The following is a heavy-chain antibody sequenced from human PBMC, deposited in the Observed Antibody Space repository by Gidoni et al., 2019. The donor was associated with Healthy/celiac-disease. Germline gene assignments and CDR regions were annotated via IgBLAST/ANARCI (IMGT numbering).Heavy chain of an antibody. CDR1: GGSISSGGSY. J-gene: IGHJ6*03. CDR2: IYYSGST. CDR3: ARDRYDFWSEGYYYMDV. Sequence: QVQLQESGPGLVQPSQTLSLTCTVSGGSISSGGSYWSWIRQHPGKGLEWIGDIYYSGSTYYNPSLKSRVTISVDTSKNQFSLKLSSVTAADTAVYYGARDRYDFWSEGYYYMDVWGKGTTVTVSS. V-gene: IGHV4-31*03. D-gene: IGHD3-3*01.